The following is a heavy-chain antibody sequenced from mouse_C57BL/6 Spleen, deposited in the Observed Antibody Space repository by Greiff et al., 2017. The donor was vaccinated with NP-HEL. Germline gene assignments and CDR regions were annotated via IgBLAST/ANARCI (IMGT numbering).Heavy chain of an antibody. CDR1: GYSITSGYY. D-gene: IGHD1-1*01. Sequence: EVKLQESGPGLVKPSQSLSLTCSVTGYSITSGYYWNWIRQFPGNKLEWMGYISYDGSNNYNPSLKNRISITRDTSKNQFFLKLNSVTTEDTATYYRARGGSYYYGSSNLYFDYWGQGTTLTVSS. CDR3: ARGGSYYYGSSNLYFDY. V-gene: IGHV3-6*01. CDR2: ISYDGSN. J-gene: IGHJ2*01.